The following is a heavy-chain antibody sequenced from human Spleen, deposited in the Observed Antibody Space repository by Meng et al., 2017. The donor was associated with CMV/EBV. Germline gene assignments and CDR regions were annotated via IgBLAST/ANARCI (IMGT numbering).Heavy chain of an antibody. D-gene: IGHD3-3*01. CDR3: ARGKRQIFGVVAKGTYNWFDP. CDR1: GGSISSYY. V-gene: IGHV4-59*01. CDR2: IYYSGST. Sequence: GSLRLSCTVSGGSISSYYWSWIRQPPGKGLEWIGYIYYSGSTNYNPSLKSRVTISVDTSKNQFSLKLSSVTAADTAVYYCARGKRQIFGVVAKGTYNWFDPWGQGTLVTVS. J-gene: IGHJ5*02.